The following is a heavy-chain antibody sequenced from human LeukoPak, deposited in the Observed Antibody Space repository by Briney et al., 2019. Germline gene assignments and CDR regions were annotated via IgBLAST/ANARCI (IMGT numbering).Heavy chain of an antibody. Sequence: GGSLRLSCAASGFTVSSNYMTWVRQAPGKGLEWVSVIYSGGTTYYAASVKGRFTISRDNSKNTLDLQMNSLRAEDTAVYYCAKGDCSSTTCYWLYYFDYWGQGTLVTVSS. CDR3: AKGDCSSTTCYWLYYFDY. D-gene: IGHD2-2*01. CDR1: GFTVSSNY. V-gene: IGHV3-53*01. CDR2: IYSGGTT. J-gene: IGHJ4*02.